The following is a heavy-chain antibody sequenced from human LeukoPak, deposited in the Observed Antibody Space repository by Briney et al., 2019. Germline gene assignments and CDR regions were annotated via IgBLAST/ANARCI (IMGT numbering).Heavy chain of an antibody. J-gene: IGHJ3*02. CDR2: ISYDGSNK. D-gene: IGHD4-17*01. Sequence: GGSLRLSCAASGFTFSSYGMHWVRQAPGNGLEWVAVISYDGSNKYYADSVKGRFTISRDNSKNTLYLQMNSLRAEDTAVYYCARDGNDGDYVLAATPSFDIWGQGTMVTVSS. CDR3: ARDGNDGDYVLAATPSFDI. V-gene: IGHV3-30*03. CDR1: GFTFSSYG.